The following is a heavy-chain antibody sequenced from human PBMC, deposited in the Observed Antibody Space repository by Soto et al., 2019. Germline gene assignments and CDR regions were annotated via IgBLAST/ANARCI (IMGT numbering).Heavy chain of an antibody. V-gene: IGHV1-18*04. J-gene: IGHJ4*02. CDR1: GYTFTSYG. D-gene: IGHD3-3*01. CDR2: ISAYNGNT. CDR3: ARVGFDFWSGYSFDY. Sequence: PPASVKVSCKASGYTFTSYGISWVRQAPGQGLEWMGWISAYNGNTNYAQKLQGRVTMTTDTSTSTAYMELRSLRSDDTAVYYCARVGFDFWSGYSFDYWGQGTLVTVSS.